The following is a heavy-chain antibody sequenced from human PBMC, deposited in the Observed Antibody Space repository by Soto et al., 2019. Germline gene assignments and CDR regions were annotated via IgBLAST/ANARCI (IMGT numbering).Heavy chain of an antibody. Sequence: QVQLQESGPGLVKPSGTLSLACAVSGDSISSDKWWRWVRQPPGKGLEWIGEIHHSGRTNYNPSLKSRVTILVEKSTNQFSLELSSMTAADTAVYYCARGGDWQFDYWGQGTVVTVSS. J-gene: IGHJ4*02. CDR2: IHHSGRT. CDR1: GDSISSDKW. CDR3: ARGGDWQFDY. V-gene: IGHV4-4*02. D-gene: IGHD2-21*02.